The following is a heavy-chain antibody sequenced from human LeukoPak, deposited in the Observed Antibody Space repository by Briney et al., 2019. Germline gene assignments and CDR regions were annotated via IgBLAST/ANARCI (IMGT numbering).Heavy chain of an antibody. CDR2: INPNSGGT. V-gene: IGHV1-2*02. J-gene: IGHJ4*02. CDR3: ARLVSGATVKNFDY. D-gene: IGHD3-10*02. Sequence: GASVKVSCKASGYTFTGYYMHWVRQAPGQGLEWMGWINPNSGGTNYAQKFQGRVTMTRDTSISTAYMELSRLRSDDTAVYYCARLVSGATVKNFDYWGQGTLVTVSS. CDR1: GYTFTGYY.